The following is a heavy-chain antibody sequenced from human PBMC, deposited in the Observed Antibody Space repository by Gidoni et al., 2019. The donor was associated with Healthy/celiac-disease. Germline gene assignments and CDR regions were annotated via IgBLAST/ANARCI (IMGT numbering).Heavy chain of an antibody. D-gene: IGHD3-3*01. Sequence: QVQLQESGPGLVKPSETLSLTCTVSGGSISSYYWSWIRQPPGKGLEWIGYIYYSGSTNYNPSLKSRVTISVDTSKNQFSLKLSSVTAADTAVYYCARHKPTRFGDGYPPPRDAFDIWGQGTMVTVSS. CDR3: ARHKPTRFGDGYPPPRDAFDI. CDR2: IYYSGST. J-gene: IGHJ3*02. CDR1: GGSISSYY. V-gene: IGHV4-59*08.